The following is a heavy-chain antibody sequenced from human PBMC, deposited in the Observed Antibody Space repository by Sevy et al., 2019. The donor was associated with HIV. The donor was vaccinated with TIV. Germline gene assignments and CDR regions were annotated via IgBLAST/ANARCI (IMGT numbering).Heavy chain of an antibody. D-gene: IGHD2-15*01. CDR2: ISSSSTYI. J-gene: IGHJ6*02. Sequence: GGSLRRSCAASGFTFSTYNMNWVRQAPGKGLEWVSSISSSSTYIYNADSMKGRFTISRDNAKNSLYLQMNSLRAEDTAVYYCARDLVLPATTDYYYYGMDVWGQGTTVTVSS. CDR1: GFTFSTYN. CDR3: ARDLVLPATTDYYYYGMDV. V-gene: IGHV3-21*01.